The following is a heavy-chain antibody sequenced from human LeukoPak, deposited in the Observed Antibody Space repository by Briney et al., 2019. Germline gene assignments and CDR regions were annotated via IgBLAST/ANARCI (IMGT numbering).Heavy chain of an antibody. CDR2: ISGSGGTT. CDR1: GFTFSSDG. J-gene: IGHJ4*02. D-gene: IGHD4/OR15-4a*01. V-gene: IGHV3-23*01. CDR3: AKHSRANRIEY. Sequence: GGSLRLSCAASGFTFSSDGMSWVRQAPGKGLEWVSGISGSGGTTYYADSVKGRFTISRDNSKNTLYLQMNSLRAEDTAVYYCAKHSRANRIEYWGQGTLVTVSS.